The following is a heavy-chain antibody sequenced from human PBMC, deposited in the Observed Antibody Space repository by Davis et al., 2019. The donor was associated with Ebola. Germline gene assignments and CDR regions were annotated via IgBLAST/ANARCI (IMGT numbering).Heavy chain of an antibody. Sequence: PSETLSLTCPASGFTFISYWMHWVRQAPGKGLEWVANIKQDVSEKYYVDSVKGRFTISRDNAKNSLYLQMNSLRAEDTAVYYCARAGRQYSSKYYYYYGMDVWGQGTTVTVSS. V-gene: IGHV3-7*01. D-gene: IGHD6-13*01. J-gene: IGHJ6*02. CDR1: GFTFISYW. CDR3: ARAGRQYSSKYYYYYGMDV. CDR2: IKQDVSEK.